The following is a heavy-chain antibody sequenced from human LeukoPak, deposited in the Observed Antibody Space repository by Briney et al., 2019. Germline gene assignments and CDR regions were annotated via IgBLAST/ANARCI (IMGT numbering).Heavy chain of an antibody. CDR1: GYTFTGYY. CDR2: INPNSGGT. Sequence: ASVKVSCKASGYTFTGYYMHWVRQAPGQGLEGRGGINPNSGGTNYAQKFQGRVTMTRDTSISTAYMELSRLRSDDTAVYYCARVGGFSSSSWYGSDFDYWGQGTLVTVSS. J-gene: IGHJ4*02. V-gene: IGHV1-2*02. CDR3: ARVGGFSSSSWYGSDFDY. D-gene: IGHD6-13*01.